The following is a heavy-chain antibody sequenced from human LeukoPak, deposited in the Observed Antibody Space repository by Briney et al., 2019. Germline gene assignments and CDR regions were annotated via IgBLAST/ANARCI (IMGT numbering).Heavy chain of an antibody. J-gene: IGHJ4*02. CDR2: IRHDSSDI. D-gene: IGHD3-10*01. CDR1: GFTVSSNY. V-gene: IGHV3-48*01. Sequence: GGSLRLSCAASGFTVSSNYMNWVRQAPGKGLEWISFIRHDSSDIYYADSVKGRFTISRDNVKNSLYLQMNSLRVEDTAVYYCARDWFGELIWGQGTLVTVSS. CDR3: ARDWFGELI.